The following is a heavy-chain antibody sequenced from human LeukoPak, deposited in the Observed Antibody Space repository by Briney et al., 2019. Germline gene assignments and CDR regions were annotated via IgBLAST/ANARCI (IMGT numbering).Heavy chain of an antibody. CDR3: ARDRQVVPAAINYDWFDP. Sequence: SVKVSCKASGGTFSSYAISWVRQAPGQGLEWMGGIIPIFGTANYAQKFQGRVTITADESTSTAYMELSSLRSEDTAVYYCARDRQVVPAAINYDWFDPWGQGTLVTV. J-gene: IGHJ5*02. CDR2: IIPIFGTA. CDR1: GGTFSSYA. V-gene: IGHV1-69*13. D-gene: IGHD2-2*02.